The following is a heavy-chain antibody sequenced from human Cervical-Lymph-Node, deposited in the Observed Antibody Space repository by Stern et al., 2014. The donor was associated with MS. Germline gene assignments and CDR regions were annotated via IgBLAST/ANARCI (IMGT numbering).Heavy chain of an antibody. V-gene: IGHV3-72*01. D-gene: IGHD6-19*01. CDR1: GLTFSDHH. CDR2: IRNKAKSYST. J-gene: IGHJ4*02. CDR3: ARLAIRSGSGDY. Sequence: EDQLVESGGDLVQPGGSLRLSCAASGLTFSDHHMDWVRQAPGKGLEWGGRIRNKAKSYSTEYVASVKGRFTISRDDSKNSVYLQMNSLKTEDTAVYYCARLAIRSGSGDYWGQGTLVTVSS.